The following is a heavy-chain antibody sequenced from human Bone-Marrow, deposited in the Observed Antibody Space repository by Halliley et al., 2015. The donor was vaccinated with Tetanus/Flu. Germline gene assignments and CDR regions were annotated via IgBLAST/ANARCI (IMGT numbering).Heavy chain of an antibody. CDR1: GDSVSSNSAA. Sequence: LRLSCVISGDSVSSNSAAWNWIRQSPSRGLEWLGRTYYRSKWYNDYAVSVKTRITIDPDTSKNHFSLQLNSVTPEDTAVYYCARSVGGMDVWGQGTTVTVSS. J-gene: IGHJ6*02. V-gene: IGHV6-1*01. CDR2: TYYRSKWYN. CDR3: ARSVGGMDV.